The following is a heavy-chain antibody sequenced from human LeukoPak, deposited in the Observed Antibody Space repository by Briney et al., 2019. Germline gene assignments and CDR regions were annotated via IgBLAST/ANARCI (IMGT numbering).Heavy chain of an antibody. CDR2: IIPIFGTA. Sequence: SVKVSRKASGGTFSSYAISWVRQAPGQGLEWMGGIIPIFGTANYAQKFQGRVTITTDESMSTAYMELSSLRSEDTAVYYCARGGYSYGHSYNWFDPWGQGTLVTVSS. CDR1: GGTFSSYA. CDR3: ARGGYSYGHSYNWFDP. D-gene: IGHD5-18*01. J-gene: IGHJ5*02. V-gene: IGHV1-69*05.